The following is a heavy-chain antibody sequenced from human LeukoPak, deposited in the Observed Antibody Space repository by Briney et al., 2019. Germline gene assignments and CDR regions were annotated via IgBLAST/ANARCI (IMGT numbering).Heavy chain of an antibody. CDR1: GFTLSNAW. Sequence: GGSLTLSCAVSGFTLSNAWMSWVRQTPGKGLEWVGRIKSKTDGGTTDYSAPVKGRLTIPRDDSKNTRYLQMNILKTEYTAVYYCTTDAILVVPAAMGEWGQGTLATVPS. CDR3: TTDAILVVPAAMGE. J-gene: IGHJ4*02. D-gene: IGHD2-2*01. CDR2: IKSKTDGGTT. V-gene: IGHV3-15*01.